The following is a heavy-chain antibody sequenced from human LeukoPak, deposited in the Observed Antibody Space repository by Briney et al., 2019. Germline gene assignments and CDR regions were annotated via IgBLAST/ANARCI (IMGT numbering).Heavy chain of an antibody. Sequence: SETLSLTCTVSGGSISSSSYYWGWIRQPPGKGLEWIGSIYYSGSTYYNPSLKSRVSISVDTSKNQFSLKLSSVTAADTAVYYCARDSLGWTYYDFWSGNGDSAYWFDPWGQGTLVTVSS. D-gene: IGHD3-3*01. CDR3: ARDSLGWTYYDFWSGNGDSAYWFDP. J-gene: IGHJ5*02. CDR1: GGSISSSSYY. CDR2: IYYSGST. V-gene: IGHV4-39*07.